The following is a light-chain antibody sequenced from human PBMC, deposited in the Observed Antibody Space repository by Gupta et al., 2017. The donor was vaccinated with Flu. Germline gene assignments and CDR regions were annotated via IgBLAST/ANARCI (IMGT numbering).Light chain of an antibody. CDR1: SSDIGGYDY. CDR2: NVS. Sequence: QSALTQPASVSGSPGQSITISCTGTSSDIGGYDYVSWYQQYPGKAPKLMIHNVSNRPSGVSNRFSGSKSGNTASLTISGLQAEDEADYYCSSYTRRETVVFGGGTKLTVL. CDR3: SSYTRRETVV. J-gene: IGLJ2*01. V-gene: IGLV2-14*01.